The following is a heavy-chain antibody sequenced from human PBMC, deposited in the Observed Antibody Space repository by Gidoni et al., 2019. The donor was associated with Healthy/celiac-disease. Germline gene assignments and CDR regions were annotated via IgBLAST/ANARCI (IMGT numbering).Heavy chain of an antibody. CDR2: INAGNGNT. D-gene: IGHD6-13*01. CDR1: GYTFTSYA. J-gene: IGHJ1*01. CDR3: ARARYSSSRSLFQH. Sequence: QVQLVQSGAEVKKPGASVKVSCKASGYTFTSYAMHWVRQAPGHRLEWMGWINAGNGNTKYSQKFQGRVTITRDTSASTAYMELSSLRSEDTAMYYCARARYSSSRSLFQHWGQGTLVTVSS. V-gene: IGHV1-3*01.